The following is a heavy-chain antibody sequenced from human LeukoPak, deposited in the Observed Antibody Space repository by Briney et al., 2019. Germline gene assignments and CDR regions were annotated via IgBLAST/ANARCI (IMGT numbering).Heavy chain of an antibody. CDR2: ISSSSSAI. J-gene: IGHJ4*02. D-gene: IGHD1-26*01. CDR1: GFTFSSYS. V-gene: IGHV3-48*01. CDR3: ASRVGALDY. Sequence: GGSLRLSCAASGFTFSSYSMNWVRQAPGKGLEWISYISSSSSAIFYADSVKGRFTISRDNAKNSLYLQMSSLRAEDTAVYYCASRVGALDYWSQGTLVTVSS.